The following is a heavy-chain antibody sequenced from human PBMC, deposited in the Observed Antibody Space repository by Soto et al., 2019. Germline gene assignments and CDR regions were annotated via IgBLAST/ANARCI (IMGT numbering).Heavy chain of an antibody. Sequence: GGSLRLSCAASGFTFSDYYMSWIRQAPGKGLEWVSAISGSGGSTYYADSVKGRFTISRDNSKNTLYLQMNSPRAEDTAVYYCAKDPHVGYCSSTSCPFGYYYYGMDVWGQGTTVTVS. V-gene: IGHV3-23*01. D-gene: IGHD2-2*01. CDR2: ISGSGGST. J-gene: IGHJ6*02. CDR3: AKDPHVGYCSSTSCPFGYYYYGMDV. CDR1: GFTFSDYY.